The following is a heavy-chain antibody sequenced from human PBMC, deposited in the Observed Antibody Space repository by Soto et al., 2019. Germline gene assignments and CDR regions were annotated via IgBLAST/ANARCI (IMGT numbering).Heavy chain of an antibody. CDR3: SRVDPGETSPFDH. CDR1: GYTFTNYG. V-gene: IGHV1-18*01. CDR2: ISAYNGNT. Sequence: ASVKVSCKASGYTFTNYGLNWVRQAPGQGLEWMGWISAYNGNTNYTQKLQGRVTMTTDTSTSTAYMELRSLRSDDTAVYYCSRVDPGETSPFDHWGQGTLVTVSS. J-gene: IGHJ4*02. D-gene: IGHD3-10*01.